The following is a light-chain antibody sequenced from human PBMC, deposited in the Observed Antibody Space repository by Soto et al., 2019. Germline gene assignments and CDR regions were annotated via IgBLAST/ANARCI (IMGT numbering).Light chain of an antibody. V-gene: IGKV3-11*01. CDR1: QSVSSY. CDR2: DAS. Sequence: ETVLTQSPGTLSLSPGETATLSCRASQSVSSYLAWYQQKPGQAPRLLIYDASNRATGIPARFSGSGSGTDFTLTISSLEPEDFAVYYCQQRSNWYTFGQGTKLEIK. J-gene: IGKJ2*01. CDR3: QQRSNWYT.